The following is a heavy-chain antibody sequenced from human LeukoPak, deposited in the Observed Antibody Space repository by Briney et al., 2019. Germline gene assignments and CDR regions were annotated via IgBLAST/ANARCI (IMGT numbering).Heavy chain of an antibody. D-gene: IGHD5-18*01. CDR2: ISAYNGNT. V-gene: IGHV1-18*01. CDR3: AREDSYGYEGYFDY. CDR1: GYTFTSYG. J-gene: IGHJ4*02. Sequence: ASVKVSCKASGYTFTSYGISWVRQAPGQGLEWMGWISAYNGNTNYAQKLQGRVTMTTDTFTSTAYMELRSLRSDDTVVYYCAREDSYGYEGYFDYWGQGTLVTVSS.